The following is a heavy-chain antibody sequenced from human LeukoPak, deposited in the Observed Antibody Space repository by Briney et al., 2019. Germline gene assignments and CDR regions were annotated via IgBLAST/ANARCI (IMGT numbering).Heavy chain of an antibody. Sequence: GGSLRLSCAASGFTFSSYSMNWVRQAPGKGLEWVSYISSSSSTIYYADSVKGRFTISRDNAKNSLYLQMNSLRAEDTAVYYCARVTYVDTAMGWFPATIDYWGQGTLVTVSS. J-gene: IGHJ4*02. CDR1: GFTFSSYS. V-gene: IGHV3-48*01. D-gene: IGHD5-18*01. CDR2: ISSSSSTI. CDR3: ARVTYVDTAMGWFPATIDY.